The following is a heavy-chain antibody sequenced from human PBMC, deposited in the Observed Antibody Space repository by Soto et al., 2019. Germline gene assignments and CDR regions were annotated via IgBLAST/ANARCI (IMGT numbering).Heavy chain of an antibody. CDR2: ISSTSSAI. CDR3: VRTSLVVAAATREDY. Sequence: GGSLRLSCAASGFTFSSYSMNWFRQAPGKGLEWVSYISSTSSAISYADSVRGRFTISRDSAENSLYLQMNSLRAEDTAVYYCVRTSLVVAAATREDYWGQGTLVTVSS. J-gene: IGHJ4*02. V-gene: IGHV3-48*04. D-gene: IGHD2-15*01. CDR1: GFTFSSYS.